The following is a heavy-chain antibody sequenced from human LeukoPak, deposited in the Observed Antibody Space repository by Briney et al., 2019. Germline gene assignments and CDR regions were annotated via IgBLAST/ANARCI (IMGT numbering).Heavy chain of an antibody. CDR1: GGSLSSSSYY. J-gene: IGHJ6*03. Sequence: SETLSLTCSVSGGSLSSSSYYWGWIRQPPGRGLEWIGNIYETGSTNYNPSLKSRVTISVDTSKNQFSLKLSSVTAADTAVYYCARWELPRDYYYMDVWGKGTTVTVSS. CDR2: IYETGST. D-gene: IGHD1-26*01. CDR3: ARWELPRDYYYMDV. V-gene: IGHV4-39*01.